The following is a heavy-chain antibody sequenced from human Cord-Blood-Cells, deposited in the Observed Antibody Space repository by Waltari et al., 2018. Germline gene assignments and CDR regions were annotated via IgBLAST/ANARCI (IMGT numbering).Heavy chain of an antibody. J-gene: IGHJ4*02. Sequence: QVQLQESGPGLVKPSETLSLTCAVSGYSISSGYYWGWIRQPPGKGLEWIGSIYHSGSTYYNPSLKSRVTISVDTSKNQFSLKLSSVTAADTAVYYCARETIFGVVITYYFDYWGQGTLVTVSS. CDR1: GYSISSGYY. D-gene: IGHD3-3*01. V-gene: IGHV4-38-2*02. CDR3: ARETIFGVVITYYFDY. CDR2: IYHSGST.